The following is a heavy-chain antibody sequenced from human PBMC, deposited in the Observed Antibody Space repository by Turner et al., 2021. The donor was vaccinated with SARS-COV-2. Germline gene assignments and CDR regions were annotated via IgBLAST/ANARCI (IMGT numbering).Heavy chain of an antibody. CDR2: ISYDGSNE. CDR1: GLTFSTYA. V-gene: IGHV3-30*04. J-gene: IGHJ6*02. Sequence: QVQLVESGVCVVQPGRSLILSCAASGLTFSTYAMHWVRQAPGKGLEWVAVISYDGSNEYSADTVKGRFTISRDNSKNTLYLQMNSLRDEDSAVYYCARSLIAGADGTLYGMDVWGQGTTVTVSS. D-gene: IGHD6-13*01. CDR3: ARSLIAGADGTLYGMDV.